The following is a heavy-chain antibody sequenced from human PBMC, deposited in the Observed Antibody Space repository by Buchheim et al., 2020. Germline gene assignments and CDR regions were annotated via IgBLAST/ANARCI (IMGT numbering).Heavy chain of an antibody. CDR1: GFTLSSYG. V-gene: IGHV3-30*18. CDR2: ISYDGSNK. Sequence: QVQLVESGGGVVQPGRSLRLSCAASGFTLSSYGMHWVRQAPGKGLEWVAVISYDGSNKYYADSEKGRFTISRDNSKNMLYLQMNSLRAEDTAVYYCAKTSWFDYWGQGTL. CDR3: AKTSWFDY. J-gene: IGHJ4*02.